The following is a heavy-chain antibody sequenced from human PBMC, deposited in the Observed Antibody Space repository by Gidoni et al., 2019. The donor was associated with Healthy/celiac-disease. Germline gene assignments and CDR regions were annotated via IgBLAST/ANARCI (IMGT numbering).Heavy chain of an antibody. CDR1: GFTFDDYA. J-gene: IGHJ3*02. CDR3: AKDYNSHAFDI. V-gene: IGHV3-9*01. Sequence: EVQLVESGGGLVQPGRSLRLSWSASGFTFDDYAMHWVRQAPGKGLEWVSGISWNSGSIGYADSVKGRFTISRDNAKNSLYLQMNSLRAEDTALYYCAKDYNSHAFDIWGQGTMVTVSS. D-gene: IGHD1-1*01. CDR2: ISWNSGSI.